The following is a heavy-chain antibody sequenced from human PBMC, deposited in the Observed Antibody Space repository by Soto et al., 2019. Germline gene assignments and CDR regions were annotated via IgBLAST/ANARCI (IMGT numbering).Heavy chain of an antibody. J-gene: IGHJ6*02. CDR2: IYYSGST. CDR3: ARLGAIAASGHYYYGMDV. V-gene: IGHV4-39*01. D-gene: IGHD6-13*01. Sequence: PSETLSLTCTVSGGPISSSSYYWGWIRQPPGKGLEWIGSIYYSGSTYYNPSLKSRVTISVDTSKNQFSLKLSSVTAADTAVYYCARLGAIAASGHYYYGMDVWGQGTTVTVSS. CDR1: GGPISSSSYY.